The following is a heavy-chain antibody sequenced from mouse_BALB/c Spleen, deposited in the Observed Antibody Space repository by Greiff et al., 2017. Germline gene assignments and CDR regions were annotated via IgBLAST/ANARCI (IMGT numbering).Heavy chain of an antibody. Sequence: EVKLEESGGGLVKPGGSLKLSCAASGFTFSSYAMSWVRQSPEKRLEWVAEISSGGSYTYYPDTVTGRFTISRDNAKNTLYLEMSSLRSEDTAMYYCARYGNPNDYAMDYWGQGTSVTVSS. CDR1: GFTFSSYA. CDR2: ISSGGSYT. J-gene: IGHJ4*01. D-gene: IGHD2-1*01. CDR3: ARYGNPNDYAMDY. V-gene: IGHV5-9-4*01.